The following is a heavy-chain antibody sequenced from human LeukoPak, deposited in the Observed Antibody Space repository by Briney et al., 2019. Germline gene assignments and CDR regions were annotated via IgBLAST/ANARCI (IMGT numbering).Heavy chain of an antibody. J-gene: IGHJ1*01. CDR2: IYYSGST. V-gene: IGHV4-59*01. CDR3: ASGASGIAAAGVSYFQH. Sequence: TSETLSLTCTVSGGSISSYYWSWIRQPPGKGLEWIGYIYYSGSTNYNPSLKSRVTISVDTSKNQFSLKLSSVTAADTAVYYCASGASGIAAAGVSYFQHWGQGTLVTVSS. D-gene: IGHD6-13*01. CDR1: GGSISSYY.